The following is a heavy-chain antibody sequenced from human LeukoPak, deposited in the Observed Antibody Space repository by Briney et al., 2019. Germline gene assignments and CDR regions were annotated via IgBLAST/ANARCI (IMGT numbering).Heavy chain of an antibody. CDR2: INHSGST. Sequence: SETLSLTCAVYGGSSSGYYWSWIRQPPGKGLEWIGEINHSGSTNYNPSLKSRVTISVDTSKNQFSLKLSSVTAADTAVYYCARGAPMVRGAPQPNWFDPWGQGTLVTVSS. J-gene: IGHJ5*02. CDR1: GGSSSGYY. V-gene: IGHV4-34*01. CDR3: ARGAPMVRGAPQPNWFDP. D-gene: IGHD3-10*01.